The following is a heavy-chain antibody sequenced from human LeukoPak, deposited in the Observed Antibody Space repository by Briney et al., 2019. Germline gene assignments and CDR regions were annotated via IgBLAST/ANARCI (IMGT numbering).Heavy chain of an antibody. Sequence: SETLSLTCTVSGGSISSYYWGWIRQPPGKGLECFGYIYYSGSTNYNPSLKSRVTISVDTSKNQFSLKLSSVTAADTAVYYCARVIDYYDSSGYYAAGAFDIWGQGTMVTVSS. D-gene: IGHD3-22*01. CDR3: ARVIDYYDSSGYYAAGAFDI. CDR1: GGSISSYY. CDR2: IYYSGST. J-gene: IGHJ3*02. V-gene: IGHV4-59*01.